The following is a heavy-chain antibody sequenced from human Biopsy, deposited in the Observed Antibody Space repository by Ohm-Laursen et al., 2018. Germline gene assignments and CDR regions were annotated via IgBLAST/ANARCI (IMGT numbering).Heavy chain of an antibody. Sequence: TLSLTCTVSGGSFTGHYWTWIRQPPGKGLEWIGHISCTGKTSYNASLKSRVTISVDTSKNHFSLKLSFLTAADTAVYYCARGSNDFGGLYFHRWGQGTLLTVSS. CDR1: GGSFTGHY. J-gene: IGHJ4*02. CDR2: ISCTGKT. D-gene: IGHD4-23*01. CDR3: ARGSNDFGGLYFHR. V-gene: IGHV4-59*11.